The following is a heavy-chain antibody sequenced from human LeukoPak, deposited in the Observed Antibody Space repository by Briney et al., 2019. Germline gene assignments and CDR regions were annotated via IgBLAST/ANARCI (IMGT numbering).Heavy chain of an antibody. V-gene: IGHV3-21*01. CDR3: ARDLGDLTYYDILTGETDY. CDR2: ISSSSSYI. CDR1: GFTFSSYS. Sequence: PGGSMRLSCAASGFTFSSYSMNWVRQAPGKGLEWVSSISSSSSYIYYADSVKGRFTISRDNAKNSLYLQMNSLRAEDTAVYYCARDLGDLTYYDILTGETDYWGQGTLVTVSS. J-gene: IGHJ4*02. D-gene: IGHD3-9*01.